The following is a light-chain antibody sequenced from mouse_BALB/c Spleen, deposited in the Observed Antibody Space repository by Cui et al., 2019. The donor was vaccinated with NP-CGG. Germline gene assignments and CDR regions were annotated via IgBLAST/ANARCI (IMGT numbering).Light chain of an antibody. CDR1: TGAVTTSNY. Sequence: QAVVTQESALTTSPGETVTLTCRSSTGAVTTSNYAHWVQEKPDHLFHGPIGGGNKRRPGGPATFSASPIRGDAAVPITAAPYKDEEVSFCALLYNSNWVFGGGTKLTVL. CDR3: ALLYNSNWV. CDR2: GGN. V-gene: IGLV1*01. J-gene: IGLJ1*01.